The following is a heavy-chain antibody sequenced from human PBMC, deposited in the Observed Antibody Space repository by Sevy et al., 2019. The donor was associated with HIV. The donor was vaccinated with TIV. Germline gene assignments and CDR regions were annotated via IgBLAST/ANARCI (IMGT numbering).Heavy chain of an antibody. J-gene: IGHJ5*02. Sequence: SETLSLTCTVSGGSISSGDYYWSWIRQPPGKGLEWIGYIYYSGSTYYNPSLKSRVTISVDTSKNQFSLKLSSVTAADMAVYYCARDPAGYSSSRTNWFDPWGQGTLVTVSS. CDR3: ARDPAGYSSSRTNWFDP. V-gene: IGHV4-30-4*01. CDR1: GGSISSGDYY. CDR2: IYYSGST. D-gene: IGHD6-13*01.